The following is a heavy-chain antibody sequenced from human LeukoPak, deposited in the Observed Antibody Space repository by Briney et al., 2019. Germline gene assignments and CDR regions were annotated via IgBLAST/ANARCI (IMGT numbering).Heavy chain of an antibody. CDR1: GGSISSSSYY. Sequence: SETLSLTCTVSGGSISSSSYYWGWIRQPPGKGLEWIGSIYYSGSTYYNPSLKSRVTISVDTSKNQFSLKLSSVTAADTAVYYCARHRIRSGYDSSGWFDPWGQGTLVTVSS. V-gene: IGHV4-39*01. J-gene: IGHJ5*02. CDR2: IYYSGST. CDR3: ARHRIRSGYDSSGWFDP. D-gene: IGHD5-12*01.